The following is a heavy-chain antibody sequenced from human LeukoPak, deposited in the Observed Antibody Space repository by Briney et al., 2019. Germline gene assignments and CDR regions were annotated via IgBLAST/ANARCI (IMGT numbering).Heavy chain of an antibody. D-gene: IGHD3-10*01. CDR2: ISYDGSNK. CDR3: AKEGPNYYGSGSYPLDY. Sequence: PGGSLRLSCAASGFTFSSYGMHWVRQAPGKGLEWVAVISYDGSNKYYADSVKGRFTISRDNPKNTLYLQMNSLRTEDTAVYYCAKEGPNYYGSGSYPLDYWGQGTLVTVSS. J-gene: IGHJ4*02. V-gene: IGHV3-30*18. CDR1: GFTFSSYG.